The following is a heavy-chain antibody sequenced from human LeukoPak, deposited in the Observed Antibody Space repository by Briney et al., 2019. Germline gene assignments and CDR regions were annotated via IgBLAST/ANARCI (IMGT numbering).Heavy chain of an antibody. CDR3: ARDLFSGLPGYFDY. J-gene: IGHJ4*02. D-gene: IGHD3-3*01. Sequence: SVKVSCKXSGGTFSSYAISWVRQAPGQGLEWMGGIIPIFGTANYAQKFQGRVTITTDESTSTAYMELSSLRSEDTAVYYCARDLFSGLPGYFDYWGQGTLVTVSS. V-gene: IGHV1-69*05. CDR1: GGTFSSYA. CDR2: IIPIFGTA.